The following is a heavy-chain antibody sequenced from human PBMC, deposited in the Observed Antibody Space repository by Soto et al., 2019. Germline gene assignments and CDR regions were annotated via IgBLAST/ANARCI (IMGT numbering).Heavy chain of an antibody. Sequence: QITLKESGPTLVKPTQTLTLTCTFSGFSLSTSGVGVGWIRQPPGKALEWLALIYWDDDKRYSPSLKGRLTITKDTSKNKVVLTMTNMDPVDTATYYCAHTPIMITFGGVIFDYWGQGTLVTVSS. CDR1: GFSLSTSGVG. CDR3: AHTPIMITFGGVIFDY. D-gene: IGHD3-16*01. J-gene: IGHJ4*02. CDR2: IYWDDDK. V-gene: IGHV2-5*02.